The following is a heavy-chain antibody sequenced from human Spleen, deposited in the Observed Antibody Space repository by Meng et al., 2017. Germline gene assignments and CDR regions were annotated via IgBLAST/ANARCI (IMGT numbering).Heavy chain of an antibody. CDR2: ISSSGNTK. CDR3: ARGIQIWQY. CDR1: GFTFIDYP. V-gene: IGHV3-11*01. D-gene: IGHD5-18*01. Sequence: QVQLVESGGGLVKPGGSLRLSCAASGFTFIDYPMHWVRQAPGKGLEWISYISSSGNTKYYADSVKGRFTISRDNAKNSLYLQMNNLRAEDTAVYYCARGIQIWQYWGQGTLVTVSS. J-gene: IGHJ4*02.